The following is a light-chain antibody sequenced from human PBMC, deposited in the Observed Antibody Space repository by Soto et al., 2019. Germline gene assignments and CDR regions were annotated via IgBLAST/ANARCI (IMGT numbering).Light chain of an antibody. CDR2: EVS. J-gene: IGLJ3*02. Sequence: QSALTQPASVSGSPGQSITISCTGTSSDVGGYNYVSWYQQHPGKVPKLMIYEVSYRPSGVSNHFSGSKSGNTASLTISGLQAEDEADYSCTSYTTTSTLAFGGGTKLTVL. V-gene: IGLV2-14*01. CDR3: TSYTTTSTLA. CDR1: SSDVGGYNY.